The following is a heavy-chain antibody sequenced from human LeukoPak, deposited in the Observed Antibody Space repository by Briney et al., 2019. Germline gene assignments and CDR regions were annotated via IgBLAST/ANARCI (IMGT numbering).Heavy chain of an antibody. V-gene: IGHV3-23*01. D-gene: IGHD6-13*01. CDR2: ISGSGGST. CDR1: GFTFSSYA. Sequence: GGSLRLSCAASGFTFSSYAMSWVRQAPGKGLEWVSAISGSGGSTYYADSGKGRFTISRDNSKNTLYLQMNSLRAEDTAVYYCAKEEKLEQQLALYYYMDVWGKGTTVTVSS. CDR3: AKEEKLEQQLALYYYMDV. J-gene: IGHJ6*03.